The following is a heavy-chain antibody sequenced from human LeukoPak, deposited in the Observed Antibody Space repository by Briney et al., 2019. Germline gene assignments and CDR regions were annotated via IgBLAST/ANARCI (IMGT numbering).Heavy chain of an antibody. J-gene: IGHJ4*02. D-gene: IGHD2-2*01. CDR3: ARARCSSTSCPQVDY. Sequence: ASVKVSCKASGYTFTSYGISWVRQAPGQGLEWMGWISAYNGNTNYAQKLQGRVTMTTDTSTSTAYMELRSLRSDDTAVYYCARARCSSTSCPQVDYWGQGTPVTVSS. CDR1: GYTFTSYG. V-gene: IGHV1-18*01. CDR2: ISAYNGNT.